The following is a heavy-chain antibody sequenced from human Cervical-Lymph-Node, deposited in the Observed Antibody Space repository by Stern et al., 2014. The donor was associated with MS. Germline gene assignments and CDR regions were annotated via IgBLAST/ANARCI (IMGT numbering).Heavy chain of an antibody. Sequence: QVQLQESGPGLVKPSETLSLNCKVSGGSISSDSWTWVRQPAGKGLEWIGRISACGTTYHPSYTPSLKSRVTMSVDTSKPQFSVNLSSVTAADTAVYYCAREAANGYTYGYHFDLWGQGILVTVSS. V-gene: IGHV4-4*07. CDR3: AREAANGYTYGYHFDL. D-gene: IGHD5-18*01. J-gene: IGHJ4*02. CDR2: ISACGTT. CDR1: GGSISSDS.